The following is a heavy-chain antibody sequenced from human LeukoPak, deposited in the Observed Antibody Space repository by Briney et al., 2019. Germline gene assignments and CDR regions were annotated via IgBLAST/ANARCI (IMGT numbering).Heavy chain of an antibody. V-gene: IGHV3-21*01. CDR1: GFTFGAYT. CDR3: ARAYSSSWYDAFDL. D-gene: IGHD6-13*01. J-gene: IGHJ3*01. Sequence: GGSLRLSCAASGFTFGAYTINWVRQAPGKGLEWVSCIFSRSESILYADSVKGRFTISRDNAKNSLYLQMDSLRVEDTAVYYCARAYSSSWYDAFDLWGQGTMVTVSS. CDR2: IFSRSESI.